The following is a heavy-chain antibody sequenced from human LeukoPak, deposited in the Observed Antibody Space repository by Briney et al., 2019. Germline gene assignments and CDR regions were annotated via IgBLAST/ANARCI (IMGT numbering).Heavy chain of an antibody. J-gene: IGHJ4*02. CDR1: GFTFSVYE. V-gene: IGHV3-48*03. D-gene: IGHD3-3*01. Sequence: GGSLRLSCAASGFTFSVYEMIWVRQAPGKGLEWVSYISSNGRTIYYADSVKGRFTISRDNAKNSLYPQMNSLRAEDTAVYYCARTLFGAAAGWGQGTLVTVSS. CDR2: ISSNGRTI. CDR3: ARTLFGAAAG.